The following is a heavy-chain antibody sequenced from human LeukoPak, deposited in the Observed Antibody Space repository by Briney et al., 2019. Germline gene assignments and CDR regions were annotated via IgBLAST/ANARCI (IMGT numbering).Heavy chain of an antibody. J-gene: IGHJ5*02. CDR3: AKTRRAAVNWFDP. D-gene: IGHD2-15*01. CDR1: GFTFSNYG. CDR2: IRYDGSNK. V-gene: IGHV3-30*02. Sequence: PGGSLRLSCAASGFTFSNYGMHWVRQAPGKGLEWVAFIRYDGSNKYYADSVKGRFTISRDNSKNTLYLQMNSLRAEDTAVYYCAKTRRAAVNWFDPWGQGTLVTISS.